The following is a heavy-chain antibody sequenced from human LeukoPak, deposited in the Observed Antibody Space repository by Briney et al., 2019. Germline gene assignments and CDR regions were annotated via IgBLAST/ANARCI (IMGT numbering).Heavy chain of an antibody. D-gene: IGHD3-9*01. CDR1: GGSISSSSYY. V-gene: IGHV4-39*07. CDR2: IYHSGST. J-gene: IGHJ4*02. CDR3: ARDDLHFDWWSPVIPTRSFDY. Sequence: SETLSLTCTVSGGSISSSSYYWGWIRQPPGKGLEWIGSIYHSGSTYYNPSLKSRVTISVDTSKNQFSLKLSSVTAADTAVYYCARDDLHFDWWSPVIPTRSFDYWGQGTLVTVSS.